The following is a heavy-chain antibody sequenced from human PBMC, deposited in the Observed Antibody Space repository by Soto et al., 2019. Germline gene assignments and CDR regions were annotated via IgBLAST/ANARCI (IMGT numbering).Heavy chain of an antibody. D-gene: IGHD2-2*01. CDR2: IIPILGIA. J-gene: IGHJ5*02. CDR3: AREPAKYCSSTSCSDNWFDP. CDR1: GGTFSSYT. V-gene: IGHV1-69*08. Sequence: QVQLVQSGAEVQKPGSSVKVSCKASGGTFSSYTISWVRQAPGQGLEWMGRIIPILGIANYAQKFQGRVTITADKSTSTAYMELSSLRSEDTAVYYCAREPAKYCSSTSCSDNWFDPWGQGTLVTVSS.